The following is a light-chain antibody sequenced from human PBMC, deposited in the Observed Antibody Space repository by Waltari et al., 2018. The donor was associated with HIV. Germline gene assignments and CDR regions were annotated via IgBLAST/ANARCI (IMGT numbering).Light chain of an antibody. CDR1: QIIGNY. J-gene: IGKJ1*01. V-gene: IGKV1-39*01. Sequence: DIQIAQSRSSRSASVGDRVTIACRASQIIGNYLNWYQQKLGKAPKVLIYAASTLQDGVPARFSGTGYGTDFTLIISSLQREDFATYYCQHSYSTPRTFGQGTKVEIK. CDR2: AAS. CDR3: QHSYSTPRT.